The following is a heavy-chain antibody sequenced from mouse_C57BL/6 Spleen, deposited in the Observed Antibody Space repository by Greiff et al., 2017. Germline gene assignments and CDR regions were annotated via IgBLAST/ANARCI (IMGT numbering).Heavy chain of an antibody. CDR2: IDPSDSYT. Sequence: VQLQQPGAELVMPGASVKLSCKASGYTFTSYWMHWVKQRPGQGLEWIGEIDPSDSYTNYNQKFKSKSTLTVDTSSSTAYMQLSSLTSEDSAVYYCARGLAYAMDYWGQGASVTVSS. CDR1: GYTFTSYW. V-gene: IGHV1-69*01. CDR3: ARGLAYAMDY. D-gene: IGHD4-1*01. J-gene: IGHJ4*01.